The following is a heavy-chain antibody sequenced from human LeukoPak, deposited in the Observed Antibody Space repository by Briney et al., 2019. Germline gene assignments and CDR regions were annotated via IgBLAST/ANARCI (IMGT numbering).Heavy chain of an antibody. D-gene: IGHD2-21*02. J-gene: IGHJ6*02. V-gene: IGHV4-39*01. Sequence: ADTLSLTCTVSGGSISSSIYYWGWIRQPPGKGLEWIYSGDYDGSKNFNPSVNNHTTRAVYTSNKPFSLEVSSMTAADTAVYYCAKQEAVTATYFYLMDVWGQGTTVTVSS. CDR1: GGSISSSIYY. CDR3: AKQEAVTATYFYLMDV. CDR2: GDYDGSK.